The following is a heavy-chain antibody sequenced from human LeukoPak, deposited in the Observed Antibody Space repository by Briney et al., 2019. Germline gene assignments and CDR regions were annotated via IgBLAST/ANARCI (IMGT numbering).Heavy chain of an antibody. CDR2: FYYGGVT. Sequence: SETLSLTCTVSGASISSYYWTWIRQSPGKGLEWIAYFYYGGVTKHNPSLKSRVTISADTSKNQFSLKLTSVTAADTAVYFCARAGYDYSFDSWGQGTLVTVSS. CDR3: ARAGYDYSFDS. CDR1: GASISSYY. V-gene: IGHV4-59*01. D-gene: IGHD5-12*01. J-gene: IGHJ4*02.